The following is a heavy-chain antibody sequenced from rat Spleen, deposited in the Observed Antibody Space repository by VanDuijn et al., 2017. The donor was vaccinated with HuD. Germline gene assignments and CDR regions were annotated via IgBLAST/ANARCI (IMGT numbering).Heavy chain of an antibody. D-gene: IGHD1-2*01. V-gene: IGHV2-63*01. CDR3: SRAIAADYVMAA. Sequence: QVQLKESGPGLVQPSQTLSLTCTVSGFSLTSNGVHWVRQPPGKGLEWMGRMRYDGDTSYNSALRSRLRVTRDTSKNQVFLKMDSLQTDDTAIYYCSRAIAADYVMAAWGQGASVTVSS. CDR2: MRYDGDT. CDR1: GFSLTSNG. J-gene: IGHJ4*01.